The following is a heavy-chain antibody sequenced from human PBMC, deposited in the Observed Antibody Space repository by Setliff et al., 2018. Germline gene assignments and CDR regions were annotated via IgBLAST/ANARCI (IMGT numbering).Heavy chain of an antibody. CDR2: IYYSGST. V-gene: IGHV4-59*01. J-gene: IGHJ6*02. CDR3: ARDEGSSYVYGMDV. Sequence: SETLSLTCTVSGGSISSYYWSWIRQPPGKGLEWIGYIYYSGSTNYNPSLKSRVTISVDTSKNQFSLKLSSVTAADTAVYYCARDEGSSYVYGMDVWGQGTTVTVSS. CDR1: GGSISSYY. D-gene: IGHD6-13*01.